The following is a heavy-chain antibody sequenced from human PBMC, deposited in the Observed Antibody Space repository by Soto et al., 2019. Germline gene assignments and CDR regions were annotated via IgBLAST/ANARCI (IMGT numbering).Heavy chain of an antibody. CDR3: ARDRGHYEFWGGYQFDT. V-gene: IGHV3-11*06. Sequence: GGSLRLSCAASGFTFSDYYMSWIRQAPGKGLEWVSYISSSSSYTNYADSVKGRFTISRVNAKNSLYLQMNSLRAEDTAVYYCARDRGHYEFWGGYQFDTWGQGTLVTVSS. J-gene: IGHJ5*02. CDR1: GFTFSDYY. D-gene: IGHD3-3*01. CDR2: ISSSSSYT.